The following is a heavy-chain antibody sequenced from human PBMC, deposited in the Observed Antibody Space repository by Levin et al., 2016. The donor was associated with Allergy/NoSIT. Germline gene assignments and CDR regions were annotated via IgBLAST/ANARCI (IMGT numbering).Heavy chain of an antibody. CDR3: ARDPGRASWVDIVVVPAARAYYYMDV. Sequence: SVKVSCKASGGTFSSYAISWVRQAPGQGLEWMGGIIPIFGTANYAQKFQGRVTMTRDTSTSTVYMELSSLRSEDTAVYYCARDPGRASWVDIVVVPAARAYYYMDVWGKGTTVTVSS. J-gene: IGHJ6*03. CDR1: GGTFSSYA. CDR2: IIPIFGTA. D-gene: IGHD2-2*01. V-gene: IGHV1-69*05.